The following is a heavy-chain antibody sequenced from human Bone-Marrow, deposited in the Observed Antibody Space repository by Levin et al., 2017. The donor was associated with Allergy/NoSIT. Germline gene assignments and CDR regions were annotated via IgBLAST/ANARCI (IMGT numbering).Heavy chain of an antibody. CDR3: ARGRHYYDSSGFYLPSGYSGDYYGLDV. J-gene: IGHJ6*02. D-gene: IGHD3-22*01. Sequence: SQTLSLTCAVYGGAFSDSYWTWIRQPPGKGLEWIGEINHSGSTNFHPSLKSRITISVDTSKNQFSLSLRSVTAADTGVYYCARGRHYYDSSGFYLPSGYSGDYYGLDVWGQGTTVTVSS. V-gene: IGHV4-34*01. CDR2: INHSGST. CDR1: GGAFSDSY.